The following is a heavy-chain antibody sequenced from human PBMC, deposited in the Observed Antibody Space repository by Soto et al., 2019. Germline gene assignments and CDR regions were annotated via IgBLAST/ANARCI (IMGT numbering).Heavy chain of an antibody. Sequence: ASVKVYCKASGYTFTSYGISWVRQAPGQGLEWMGWISAYNGNTNYAQKLQGRVTMTTDTSTSTAYMELRSLRSDDTAVYYCAREVPAATGPLVAARPFYYYYYMDVWGKGTTVTVSS. V-gene: IGHV1-18*01. CDR3: AREVPAATGPLVAARPFYYYYYMDV. CDR2: ISAYNGNT. D-gene: IGHD6-6*01. CDR1: GYTFTSYG. J-gene: IGHJ6*03.